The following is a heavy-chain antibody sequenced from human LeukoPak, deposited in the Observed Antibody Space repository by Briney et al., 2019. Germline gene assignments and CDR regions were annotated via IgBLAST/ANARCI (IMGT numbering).Heavy chain of an antibody. CDR2: ISGGGATT. J-gene: IGHJ4*02. CDR1: GFTFSSYW. CDR3: AISPLIPEQ. V-gene: IGHV3-23*01. D-gene: IGHD2-21*01. Sequence: GGSLRLSCAASGFTFSSYWMSWVRQAPGKGLEWVSSISGGGATTYSADSVKGRLTISRDNSKNTLFLQMNSLRVEDTAVYFCAISPLIPEQWGQGTLVTVSS.